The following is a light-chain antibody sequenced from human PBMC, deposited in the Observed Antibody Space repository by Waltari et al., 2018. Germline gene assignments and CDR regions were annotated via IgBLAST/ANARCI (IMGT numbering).Light chain of an antibody. CDR2: GAS. CDR3: QQYGSSPPYT. Sequence: RASQSVSSRYLAGYQQKPGQAPRRLSDGASSRAAGIPDRFSGSGSGTDFTLTISRLEPEDFAVYYCQQYGSSPPYTFGQGTKLEVK. J-gene: IGKJ2*01. V-gene: IGKV3-20*01. CDR1: QSVSSRY.